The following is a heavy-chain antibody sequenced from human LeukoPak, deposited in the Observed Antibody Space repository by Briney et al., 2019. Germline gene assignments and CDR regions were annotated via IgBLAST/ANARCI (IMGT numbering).Heavy chain of an antibody. CDR2: IYTSGST. Sequence: KPSETLSLTCTVSGGSISSYYWSWIRQPAGKGLEWIGRIYTSGSTNYNPSLKSRVTMSVDTSKNQFSLKLSSVTAADTAVYYRARDWCSSTSCYPPYYYYYYMDVWGKGTTVTVSS. V-gene: IGHV4-4*07. D-gene: IGHD2-2*01. J-gene: IGHJ6*03. CDR3: ARDWCSSTSCYPPYYYYYYMDV. CDR1: GGSISSYY.